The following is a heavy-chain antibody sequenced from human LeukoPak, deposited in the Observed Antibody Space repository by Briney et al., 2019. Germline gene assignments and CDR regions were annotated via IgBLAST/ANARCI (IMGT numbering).Heavy chain of an antibody. CDR3: ARDLTATIVVARRGFDY. CDR1: GFTLSSYE. CDR2: ISSSGSTI. V-gene: IGHV3-48*03. D-gene: IGHD3-22*01. J-gene: IGHJ4*02. Sequence: GGSLRLSCAVSGFTLSSYEMNWVRQAPGKGLEWISYISSSGSTIYYADSVKGRFTISRDNAKNSLYLQMNSLRAEDTAVYYCARDLTATIVVARRGFDYWGQGTLVTVSS.